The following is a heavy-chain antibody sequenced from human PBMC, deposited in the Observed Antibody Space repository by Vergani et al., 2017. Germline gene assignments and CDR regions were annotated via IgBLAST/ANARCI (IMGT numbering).Heavy chain of an antibody. J-gene: IGHJ4*02. D-gene: IGHD1-7*01. CDR2: IYTSGST. Sequence: QVQLQESGPGLVKPSQTLSLTCTVSGGSISSGSYYWSWIRQPAGKGLEWIGRIYTSGSTNYNPSLKSRVTTSVDTSKNQFSLKLSSVTAADTAVYYCASSVNWNYIDYWGQGTLVTVSS. CDR3: ASSVNWNYIDY. CDR1: GGSISSGSYY. V-gene: IGHV4-61*02.